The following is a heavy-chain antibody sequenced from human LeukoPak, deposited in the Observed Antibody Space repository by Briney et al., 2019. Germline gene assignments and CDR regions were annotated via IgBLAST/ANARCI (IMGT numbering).Heavy chain of an antibody. CDR3: ARAHLRAPPRY. CDR2: INHSGST. CDR1: GGSFSGYY. D-gene: IGHD3-16*01. Sequence: SETLSLTCAVYGGSFSGYYWSWIRQPPGKGLEWIGEINHSGSTNYNPSLKSRVTISVDTSKNQFSLKLSSVTAADTAVYYCARAHLRAPPRYWGQGTLVTVSS. J-gene: IGHJ4*02. V-gene: IGHV4-34*01.